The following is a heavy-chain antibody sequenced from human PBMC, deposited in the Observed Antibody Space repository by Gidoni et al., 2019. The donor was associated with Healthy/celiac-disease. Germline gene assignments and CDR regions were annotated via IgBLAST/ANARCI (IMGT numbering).Heavy chain of an antibody. V-gene: IGHV3-30-3*01. D-gene: IGHD3-16*01. CDR1: GFTFSSYA. CDR2: ISYDGSNK. CDR3: ARGIEGGYYFDY. J-gene: IGHJ4*02. Sequence: QVQLVESGGGVVQPGRSLRLPCAASGFTFSSYAMHWVRQAPGKGLEWVAVISYDGSNKYYADSVKGRFTISRDNSKNTLYLQMNSLRAEDTAVYYCARGIEGGYYFDYWGQGTLVTVSS.